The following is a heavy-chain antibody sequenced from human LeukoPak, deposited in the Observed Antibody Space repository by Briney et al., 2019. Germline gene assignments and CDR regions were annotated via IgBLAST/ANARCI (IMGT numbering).Heavy chain of an antibody. V-gene: IGHV4-4*02. J-gene: IGHJ6*02. D-gene: IGHD3-22*01. CDR1: GGSISSSNW. CDR3: ARDPHYDYYDSSGYYSGYYYGMDV. CDR2: IYHSGST. Sequence: SETLSLTCAVSGGSISSSNWWSWVRQPPGQGLEWIGEIYHSGSTNYNPSLKSRVTISVDKSKNQFSLKLSSVTAADTAVYYCARDPHYDYYDSSGYYSGYYYGMDVWGQGTTVTVSS.